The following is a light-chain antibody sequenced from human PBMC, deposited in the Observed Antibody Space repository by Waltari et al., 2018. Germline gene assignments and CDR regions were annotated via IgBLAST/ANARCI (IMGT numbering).Light chain of an antibody. CDR2: LNSDGSH. J-gene: IGLJ2*01. CDR3: QTWGSGIVT. V-gene: IGLV4-69*01. Sequence: QPVLTQSPSASASLGASVKLTCTLSTGHSDFAIAWHQQQPERGPRHLMNLNSDGSHTKGDESPDRFSGSSSGAERYLTISSLQSEDEAAYYCQTWGSGIVTFGGGTQLTVL. CDR1: TGHSDFA.